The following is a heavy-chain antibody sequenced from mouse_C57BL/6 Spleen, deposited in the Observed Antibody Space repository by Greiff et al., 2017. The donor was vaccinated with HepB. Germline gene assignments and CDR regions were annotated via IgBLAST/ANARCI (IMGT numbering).Heavy chain of an antibody. D-gene: IGHD1-1*01. V-gene: IGHV1-50*01. Sequence: QVQLQQPGAELVKPGASVKLSCKASGYTFTSYWMQWVKQRPGQGLEWIGEIDPSDSYTNYNQKFKGKATLTVDTSSSTAYMQLSRLTSEDSAVYYCARRVYYGSSYGWFAYWGQGTLVTVSA. J-gene: IGHJ3*01. CDR2: IDPSDSYT. CDR3: ARRVYYGSSYGWFAY. CDR1: GYTFTSYW.